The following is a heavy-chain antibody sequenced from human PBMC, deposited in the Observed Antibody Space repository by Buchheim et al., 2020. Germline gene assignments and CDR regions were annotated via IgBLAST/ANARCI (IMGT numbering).Heavy chain of an antibody. D-gene: IGHD4-11*01. V-gene: IGHV3-33*01. CDR3: ARDYSKYYYYGMDV. CDR1: GFTFSSYG. CDR2: IWYDGSNK. J-gene: IGHJ6*02. Sequence: QVQLVESGGGVVQPGRSLRLSCAASGFTFSSYGMHWVRQAPGKGLEWVAVIWYDGSNKYYADSVKGRFTISRDNSKNTRYLQMNSLRAEDTAVYYCARDYSKYYYYGMDVWGQGTT.